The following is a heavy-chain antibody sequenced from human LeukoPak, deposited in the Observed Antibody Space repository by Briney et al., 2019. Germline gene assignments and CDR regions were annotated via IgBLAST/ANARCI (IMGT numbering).Heavy chain of an antibody. V-gene: IGHV4-59*01. CDR1: GGSISNYY. CDR2: VYYDGTT. D-gene: IGHD2-15*01. CDR3: AREDYCSGGICYPMKFDY. Sequence: PSETLSLTCTVSGGSISNYYWSWIRQPPGKGLEWIGFVYYDGTTNYSPSLKSRVTISVDTSKNQFSLNVSSVTAADTAVYYFAREDYCSGGICYPMKFDYWGQGTLATVPS. J-gene: IGHJ4*02.